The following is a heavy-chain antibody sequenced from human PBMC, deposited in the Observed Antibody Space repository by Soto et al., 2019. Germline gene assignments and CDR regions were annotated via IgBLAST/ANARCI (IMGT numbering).Heavy chain of an antibody. Sequence: SETLSLTCAVSGGSITSGGYSWSWIRQPPGKGLEFIGYIYYGGTTYYNPSLKNRVTISVDGSKNKFSLKLSSVTAADTAVYYCARSPGGDYYYYGMDVWGQGTTVT. CDR3: ARSPGGDYYYYGMDV. D-gene: IGHD4-17*01. CDR2: IYYGGTT. CDR1: GGSITSGGYS. J-gene: IGHJ6*02. V-gene: IGHV4-30-2*01.